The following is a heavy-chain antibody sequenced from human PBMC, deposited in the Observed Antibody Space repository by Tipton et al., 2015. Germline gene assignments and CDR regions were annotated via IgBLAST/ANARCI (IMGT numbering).Heavy chain of an antibody. V-gene: IGHV3-23*01. D-gene: IGHD3-10*01. J-gene: IGHJ4*02. CDR1: GFIFTTYS. CDR2: ISGSGTP. Sequence: SLRLSCAASGFIFTTYSMNWVRQAPGKGLDWVSTISGSGTPYYADSVKGRFTVSRDNSKNIQYLQMNSLRVEDTAVYFCAKGRAGGFDGWGQGTLVTVSS. CDR3: AKGRAGGFDG.